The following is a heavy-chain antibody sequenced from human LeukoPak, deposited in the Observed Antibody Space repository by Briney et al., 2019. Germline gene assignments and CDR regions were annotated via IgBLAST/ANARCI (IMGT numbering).Heavy chain of an antibody. CDR3: ARDTNIPESETFHY. J-gene: IGHJ4*02. D-gene: IGHD2-2*02. CDR1: GYTFTGYY. Sequence: ASVKVSCKASGYTFTGYYIHWVRQAPGQGLEWMGWINPISGGTNYAQKFQGRLTMTRDTSISTAYMELSGLRSDDTAVYYCARDTNIPESETFHYWGQGTLVTVSS. CDR2: INPISGGT. V-gene: IGHV1-2*02.